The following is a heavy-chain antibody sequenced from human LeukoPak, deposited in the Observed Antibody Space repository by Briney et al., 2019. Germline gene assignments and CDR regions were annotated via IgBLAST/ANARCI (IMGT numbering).Heavy chain of an antibody. D-gene: IGHD3-10*01. CDR1: GGSISSYY. CDR3: ASRTGFGDFDY. Sequence: SETLSLTCTVSGGSISSYYWSWIRQPPGKGLEWLGYIYYSGSTNYNPSLKSRVTISVDTSKNQFSLKLSSVTAADTAMYYCASRTGFGDFDYCGQGTLVTVSS. CDR2: IYYSGST. J-gene: IGHJ4*02. V-gene: IGHV4-59*01.